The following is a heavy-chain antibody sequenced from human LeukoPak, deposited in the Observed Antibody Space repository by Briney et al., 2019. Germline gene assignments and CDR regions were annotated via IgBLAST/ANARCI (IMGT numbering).Heavy chain of an antibody. CDR2: IYYSGST. CDR1: GYSISSDYY. J-gene: IGHJ4*02. CDR3: VKSGGYGLIDY. D-gene: IGHD1-26*01. Sequence: SETLSLTCTVSGYSISSDYYWGWIRQPPGKGLEWIGSIYYSGSTYYNASLQSRVTISIDTSKNQFSLRLNSVTAADTAMYFCVKSGGYGLIDYWGQGTLVTVSS. V-gene: IGHV4-38-2*02.